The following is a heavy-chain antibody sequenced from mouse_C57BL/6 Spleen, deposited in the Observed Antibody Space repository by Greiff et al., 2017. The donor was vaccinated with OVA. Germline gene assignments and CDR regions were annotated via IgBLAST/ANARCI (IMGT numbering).Heavy chain of an antibody. D-gene: IGHD1-1*01. CDR3: ARENYYGSSYDY. J-gene: IGHJ2*01. CDR1: GYAFTNYL. CDR2: INPGSGGT. Sequence: LQESGAELVRPGTSVKVSCKASGYAFTNYLIEWVKQRPGQGLEWIGVINPGSGGTNYNEKFKGKATLTADKSSSTAYMQLSSLTSEDSAVYFCARENYYGSSYDYWGQGTTLTVSS. V-gene: IGHV1-54*01.